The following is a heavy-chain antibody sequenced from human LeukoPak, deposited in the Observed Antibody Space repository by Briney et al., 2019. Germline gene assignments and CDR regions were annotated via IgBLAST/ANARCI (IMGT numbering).Heavy chain of an antibody. CDR2: IYYSGTT. CDR1: GGSISSGVYY. D-gene: IGHD3-10*01. Sequence: SQTLSLTCTVSGGSISSGVYYWGWIRQHPGKDLEWIGYIYYSGTTYYNPSLKSRVTVSVDTSKNQFSLKLSSVTAADTAVYYCARQKARGSWAFDIWGQGTMVTVSS. V-gene: IGHV4-30-4*08. CDR3: ARQKARGSWAFDI. J-gene: IGHJ3*02.